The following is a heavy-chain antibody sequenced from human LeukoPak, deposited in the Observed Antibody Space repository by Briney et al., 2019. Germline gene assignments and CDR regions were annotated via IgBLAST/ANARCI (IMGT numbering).Heavy chain of an antibody. D-gene: IGHD1-26*01. J-gene: IGHJ4*02. V-gene: IGHV3-15*01. CDR1: GFIFSNAW. CDR3: ITDKPYRGLRTFDY. Sequence: PGGSVRLFCAGTGFIFSNAWMVWVRQAPGKGLEWVGRMKSRVDGGTTDYAATVKGRFTISRDDSKTTLYLQMHSLKTEDTAVYYCITDKPYRGLRTFDYWGQGTLVTVSS. CDR2: MKSRVDGGTT.